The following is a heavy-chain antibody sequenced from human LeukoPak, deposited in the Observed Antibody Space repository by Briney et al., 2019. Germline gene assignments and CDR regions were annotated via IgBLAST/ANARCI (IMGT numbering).Heavy chain of an antibody. CDR3: ARVPYVFDL. Sequence: PGGSLGLSCAASGFTFSNYWMHWVRQAPGKGLVWVSRINRDGSSTDYLDSVKGRFTISRDNARNTLYLQMNSLRAEDTAVYYCARVPYVFDLWGQGTMVTVSS. V-gene: IGHV3-74*01. J-gene: IGHJ3*01. CDR1: GFTFSNYW. CDR2: INRDGSST.